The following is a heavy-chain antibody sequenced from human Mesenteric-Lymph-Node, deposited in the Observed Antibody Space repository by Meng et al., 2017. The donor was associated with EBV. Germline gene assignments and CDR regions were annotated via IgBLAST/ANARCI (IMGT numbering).Heavy chain of an antibody. CDR3: ASSDYDILTGYEMKYFDP. D-gene: IGHD3-9*01. V-gene: IGHV3-23*01. CDR2: ISGSGEST. J-gene: IGHJ2*01. Sequence: EVQMLESXXDLVQXGGSLRLSXVASGFTFSNYAMNWVRQAPGKGLECVSSISGSGESTYYADSVKGRFTISRDNSKNTLYLQMNSLRAEDTAVYYCASSDYDILTGYEMKYFDPWGRGTLVTVSS. CDR1: GFTFSNYA.